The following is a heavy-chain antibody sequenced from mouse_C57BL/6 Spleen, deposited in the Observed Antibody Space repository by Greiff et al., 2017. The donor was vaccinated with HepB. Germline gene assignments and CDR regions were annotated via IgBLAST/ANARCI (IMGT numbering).Heavy chain of an antibody. CDR1: GYTFTDYY. Sequence: VQLQQSGPELVKPGASVKISCKASGYTFTDYYMNWVKQSHGKSLEWIGDINPNNGGTSYNQKFKGKATLTVDKSSSTAYMELRSLTSEDSAVYYCARSPNLLLRAWFAYWGQGTLVTVSA. CDR3: ARSPNLLLRAWFAY. J-gene: IGHJ3*01. CDR2: INPNNGGT. V-gene: IGHV1-26*01. D-gene: IGHD1-1*01.